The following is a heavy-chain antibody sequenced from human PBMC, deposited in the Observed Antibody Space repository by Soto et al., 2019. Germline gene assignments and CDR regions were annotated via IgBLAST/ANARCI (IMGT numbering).Heavy chain of an antibody. D-gene: IGHD3-10*01. CDR3: AREDAYYYGSGSYRAFDY. Sequence: GGSLRLSCAASGFTFSSYAMHWVRQAPGKGLEWVAVISYDGSNKYYADSVKGRFTISRDNSKNTLYLQMNSLRAKDTAVYYCAREDAYYYGSGSYRAFDYWGQGTLVTVSS. CDR2: ISYDGSNK. J-gene: IGHJ4*02. CDR1: GFTFSSYA. V-gene: IGHV3-30-3*01.